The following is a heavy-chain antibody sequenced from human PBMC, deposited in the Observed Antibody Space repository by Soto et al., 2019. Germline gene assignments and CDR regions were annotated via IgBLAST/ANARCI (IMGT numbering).Heavy chain of an antibody. CDR2: IYYSGST. J-gene: IGHJ6*02. V-gene: IGHV4-59*01. D-gene: IGHD3-10*01. CDR1: GGSISSYY. CDR3: ARDSLDAYYGSGSSPGGASFYYYYGMDV. Sequence: PSETLSLTCTVSGGSISSYYWSWIRQPPGKGLEWIGYIYYSGSTNYNPSLKSRVTISVDTSKNQFSLKLSSVTAADTAVYYCARDSLDAYYGSGSSPGGASFYYYYGMDVWGQGTTVTVSS.